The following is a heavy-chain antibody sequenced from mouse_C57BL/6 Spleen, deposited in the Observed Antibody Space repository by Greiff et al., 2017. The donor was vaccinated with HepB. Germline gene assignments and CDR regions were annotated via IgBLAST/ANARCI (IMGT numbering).Heavy chain of an antibody. Sequence: VQLQQPGAELVKPGASVKLSCKASGYTFTSYWMQWVKQRPGQGLEWIGEIDPSDSYTNYNQKFKGKATLTVDTSSSTAYMPLSSLTSEDSAVYYCAEGFAYWGQGTLVTVSA. J-gene: IGHJ3*01. V-gene: IGHV1-50*01. CDR3: AEGFAY. CDR1: GYTFTSYW. CDR2: IDPSDSYT.